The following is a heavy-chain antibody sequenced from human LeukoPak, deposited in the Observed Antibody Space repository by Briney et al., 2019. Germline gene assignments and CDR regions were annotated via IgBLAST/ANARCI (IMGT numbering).Heavy chain of an antibody. CDR1: GYTFSNSY. Sequence: AASVKVSCKASGYTFSNSYIHWVRQAPGQGLEWMGSMNPKSGGTKYAQKFQGRVSMTRDTSISTAYMELASPTSDDTAVYYCARAGGRSWFDPWGQGTLVTVSS. D-gene: IGHD1-26*01. V-gene: IGHV1-2*02. J-gene: IGHJ5*02. CDR2: MNPKSGGT. CDR3: ARAGGRSWFDP.